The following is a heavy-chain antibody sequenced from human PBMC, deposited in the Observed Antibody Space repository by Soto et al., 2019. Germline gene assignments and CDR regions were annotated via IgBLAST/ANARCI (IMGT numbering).Heavy chain of an antibody. CDR2: IYSGGST. CDR3: ASLIAGGTPFDY. CDR1: GFTVSSNY. J-gene: IGHJ4*02. Sequence: GGSLRLSCAASGFTVSSNYMSWVRQAPGKGLEWVSVIYSGGSTYYADSGKGRFTISRDNSKNTPYLQMNSLRAEDTAVYYCASLIAGGTPFDYWGQGTLVTVSS. D-gene: IGHD2-15*01. V-gene: IGHV3-53*01.